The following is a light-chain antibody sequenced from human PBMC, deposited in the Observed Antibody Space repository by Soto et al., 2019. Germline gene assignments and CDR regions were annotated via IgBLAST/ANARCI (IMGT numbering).Light chain of an antibody. J-gene: IGKJ4*01. CDR3: HQYDNLPLT. CDR1: QDISNY. CDR2: DAS. V-gene: IGKV1-33*01. Sequence: DIQMTQSPFSLSASVGDRGTITCQASQDISNYLNWYQQKPGKAPKLLIYDASNLETGVPSRFSGSGSGTDFTFTISSLQPEDIATYYCHQYDNLPLTFGGGTKVEIK.